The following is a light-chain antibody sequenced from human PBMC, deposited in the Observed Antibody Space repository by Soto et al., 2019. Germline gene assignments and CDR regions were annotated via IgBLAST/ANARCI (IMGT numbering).Light chain of an antibody. Sequence: EIVLTQSPGTLSLSPGERATLSCRVSQSVSSSYLAWYQQKPGQAPRLLIYGASSRATGIPDRFSGSGSGTGFTLTISRLEPEDFAVYYCQQYGSSPLYTFGQGTKLEIK. CDR1: QSVSSSY. J-gene: IGKJ2*01. CDR3: QQYGSSPLYT. V-gene: IGKV3-20*01. CDR2: GAS.